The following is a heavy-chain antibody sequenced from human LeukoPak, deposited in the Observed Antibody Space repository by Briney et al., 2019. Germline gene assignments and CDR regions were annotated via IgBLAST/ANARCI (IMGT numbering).Heavy chain of an antibody. CDR1: GGSISSSSYY. V-gene: IGHV4-61*05. Sequence: KPSETLSLTCTVSGGSISSSSYYWGWIRQPPGKGLEWIGYIYSSGSTNYNPSLKSRVTMSVDTSKNQFSLKVSSVTAADTAVYYCARVFDSGSQAYFYYMDVWGKGTTVTIFS. CDR2: IYSSGST. D-gene: IGHD3-10*01. J-gene: IGHJ6*03. CDR3: ARVFDSGSQAYFYYMDV.